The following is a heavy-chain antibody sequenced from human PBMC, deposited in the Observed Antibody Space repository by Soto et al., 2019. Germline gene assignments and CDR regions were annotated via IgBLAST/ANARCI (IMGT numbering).Heavy chain of an antibody. CDR2: IYYSGST. CDR1: GGSISSYY. Sequence: SETLSLTCTVSGGSISSYYWSWIRQPPGKGLEWIGYIYYSGSTNYNPSLKSRVTISVDTSKNQFSLKLSSVTATDTAVYYCASSGIAVAGGFDYWGQGTLVTVS. J-gene: IGHJ4*02. V-gene: IGHV4-59*08. CDR3: ASSGIAVAGGFDY. D-gene: IGHD6-19*01.